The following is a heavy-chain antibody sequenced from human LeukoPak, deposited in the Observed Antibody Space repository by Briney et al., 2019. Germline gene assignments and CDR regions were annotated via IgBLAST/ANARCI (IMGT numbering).Heavy chain of an antibody. J-gene: IGHJ4*02. CDR3: ARDPRDGDYVSFDY. D-gene: IGHD4-17*01. CDR2: IIPILGIA. V-gene: IGHV1-69*04. Sequence: ISWVRQAPGQGXEWMGRIIPILGIANYAQKFQGRVTITADKSTSTAYMELSSLRSEDTAVYYCARDPRDGDYVSFDYWGQGTLVTVSS.